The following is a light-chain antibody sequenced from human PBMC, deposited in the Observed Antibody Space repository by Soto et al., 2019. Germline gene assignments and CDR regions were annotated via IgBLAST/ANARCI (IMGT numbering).Light chain of an antibody. V-gene: IGLV2-14*03. Sequence: QSALTQPASVSGSRGQSITISCTGTSSDVGGYNYVSWYQHHPGKAPKVMIYDVSNRPSGVSNRFSGSKSGNTASLTISGLQAEDEADYYCSSYTISSTLVFGGGTKLTVL. CDR1: SSDVGGYNY. CDR3: SSYTISSTLV. CDR2: DVS. J-gene: IGLJ2*01.